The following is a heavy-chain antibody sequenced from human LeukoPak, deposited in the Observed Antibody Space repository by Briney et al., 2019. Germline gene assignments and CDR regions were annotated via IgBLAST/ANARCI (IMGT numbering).Heavy chain of an antibody. V-gene: IGHV4-59*01. CDR3: ARAVDGYSSSWYKDYYYYMDV. CDR1: GGSISSYY. J-gene: IGHJ6*03. CDR2: IYYSGST. Sequence: SETLSLTCTVSGGSISSYYWSWIRQPPGKGLEWIGYIYYSGSTNYNPSLKSRVTISVDTSKNQFSLKLSSVTAADTAVYYCARAVDGYSSSWYKDYYYYMDVWGKGTTVTVSS. D-gene: IGHD6-13*01.